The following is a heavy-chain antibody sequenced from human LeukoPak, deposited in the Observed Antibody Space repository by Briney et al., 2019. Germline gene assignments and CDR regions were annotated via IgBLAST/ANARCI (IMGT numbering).Heavy chain of an antibody. J-gene: IGHJ4*02. CDR2: INHSGST. V-gene: IGHV4-34*01. CDR1: GGSFSGYY. CDR3: AILAPEPPDY. Sequence: SETLSLTCAVYGGSFSGYYWSWIRQPPGKGLEWIGEINHSGSTNYNPSLKSRVTISVGTSKNQFSLKLSSVTAADTAVYYCAILAPEPPDYWGQGTLVTVSS. D-gene: IGHD1-14*01.